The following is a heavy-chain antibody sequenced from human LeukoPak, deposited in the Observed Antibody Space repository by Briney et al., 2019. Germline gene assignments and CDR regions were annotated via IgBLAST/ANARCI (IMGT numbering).Heavy chain of an antibody. Sequence: ASVKVSCKASGGTFSSYAISWVRQAPGQGLEWMGGIIPIFGTANYAQKFQGRVTITADESTSTAYMELSSLRSEDTAVYYCARDPYSSGWSQYFQHWGQGTLVTLPS. CDR3: ARDPYSSGWSQYFQH. J-gene: IGHJ1*01. CDR2: IIPIFGTA. CDR1: GGTFSSYA. V-gene: IGHV1-69*13. D-gene: IGHD6-19*01.